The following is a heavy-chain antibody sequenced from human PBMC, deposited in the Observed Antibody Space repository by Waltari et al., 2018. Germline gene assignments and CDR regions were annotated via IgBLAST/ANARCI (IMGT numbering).Heavy chain of an antibody. CDR3: ARDHTNYGDYSSDV. CDR2: INTDTGNP. CDR1: GYAFNTYA. J-gene: IGHJ6*02. V-gene: IGHV7-4-1*01. Sequence: QVQLVQSGSELKKPGASVKVSCKASGYAFNTYAINWVRQAPGQGPEWMGWINTDTGNPTYAPGFTGRFVFSLDTSVSTTYTTFLQISSLKAEDTAVYYCARDHTNYGDYSSDVWDQGTTVTVSS. D-gene: IGHD4-17*01.